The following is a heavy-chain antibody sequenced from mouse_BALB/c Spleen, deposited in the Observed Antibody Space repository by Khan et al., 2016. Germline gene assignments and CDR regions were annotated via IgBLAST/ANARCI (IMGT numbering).Heavy chain of an antibody. CDR1: GYTFTNYG. CDR2: INTNTGEP. V-gene: IGHV9-3*02. Sequence: QIQLVQSGPELKKPGETVKISCKASGYTFTNYGMTWVKQAPGKGLKWMGWINTNTGEPTYAEDFKGRFAFSLETSANTAYLQINNLKNEDTATYFCDRYGTGTWFAYWGQGTLVTVSA. CDR3: DRYGTGTWFAY. J-gene: IGHJ3*01. D-gene: IGHD2-1*01.